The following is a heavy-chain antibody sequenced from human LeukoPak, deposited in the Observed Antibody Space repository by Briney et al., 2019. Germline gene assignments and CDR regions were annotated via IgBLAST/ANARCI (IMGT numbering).Heavy chain of an antibody. J-gene: IGHJ4*02. CDR3: ARRDCSGGSCYWVY. Sequence: ASVKVSCKASGYTFTSYGISWVRQAPGPGLEWMGWISAYNGNTNYAQKLQGRVTMTTDTSTSTAYMELRSLRSDDTAVYYCARRDCSGGSCYWVYWGQGTLVTVSS. CDR2: ISAYNGNT. V-gene: IGHV1-18*01. D-gene: IGHD2-15*01. CDR1: GYTFTSYG.